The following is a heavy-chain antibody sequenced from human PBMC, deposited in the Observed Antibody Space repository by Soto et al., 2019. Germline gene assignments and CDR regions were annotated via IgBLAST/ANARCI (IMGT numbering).Heavy chain of an antibody. D-gene: IGHD3-10*01. J-gene: IGHJ4*02. Sequence: SDTLSLTCTVSSGSISSYYGIGILQTPGKGLEFIGYIYYSGGTNHNPSLKSRVTLSVDTSKNQFSLKLSSVTAADTAVYYCARSEIYYGSGSYYDYWGQGTLVTVSS. CDR2: IYYSGGT. CDR3: ARSEIYYGSGSYYDY. CDR1: SGSISSYY. V-gene: IGHV4-59*07.